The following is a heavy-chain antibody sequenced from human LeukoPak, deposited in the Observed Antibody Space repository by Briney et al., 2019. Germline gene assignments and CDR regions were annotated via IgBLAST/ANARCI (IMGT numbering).Heavy chain of an antibody. CDR3: AIGEGSTSYFDY. CDR1: GGSFSGYY. D-gene: IGHD1-26*01. V-gene: IGHV4-34*01. J-gene: IGHJ4*02. Sequence: SETLSLTCAVYGGSFSGYYWSWIRQPPGKGLEWIGEINHSGSTNYNPSLKSRVTISVDTSKNQFSLKLSSVTAADTAVYYCAIGEGSTSYFDYWGQGTLVTVSS. CDR2: INHSGST.